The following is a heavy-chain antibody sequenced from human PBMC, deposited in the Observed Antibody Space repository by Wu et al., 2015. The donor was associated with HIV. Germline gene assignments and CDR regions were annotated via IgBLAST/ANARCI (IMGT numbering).Heavy chain of an antibody. Sequence: QVQLVQSGAEVKKPGASVKVSCKASGYTFTGYYMHWVRQAPGQGLEWMGWINPNSGGTNYAQKFQGRVTMTRDTSISTAYMELSRLRSDDTAVYYCARGWGGWVYYYGMDVWGQGTTVTVSS. CDR1: GYTFTGYY. D-gene: IGHD3-16*01. V-gene: IGHV1-2*02. J-gene: IGHJ6*02. CDR2: INPNSGGT. CDR3: ARGWGGWVYYYGMDV.